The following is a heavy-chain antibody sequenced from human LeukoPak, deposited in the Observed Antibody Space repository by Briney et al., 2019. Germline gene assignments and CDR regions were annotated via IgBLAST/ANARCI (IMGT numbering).Heavy chain of an antibody. CDR3: ARHTSSSWYDGEYYFDY. V-gene: IGHV4-59*08. D-gene: IGHD6-13*01. Sequence: SETLSLTCSVSGASISSSYWTWIRQPPGKGLEWIGYIYYSGSTNYNPSLKSRVTISVDTSKNQFSLKLSSVTAADTAVYYCARHTSSSWYDGEYYFDYWGQGTLVTVSS. J-gene: IGHJ4*02. CDR1: GASISSSY. CDR2: IYYSGST.